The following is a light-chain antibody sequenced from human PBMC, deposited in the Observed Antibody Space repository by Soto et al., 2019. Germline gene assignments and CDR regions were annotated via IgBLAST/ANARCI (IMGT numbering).Light chain of an antibody. CDR2: ATS. V-gene: IGKV1-6*01. Sequence: ATQMTQSPSSLSASVGDRVTITCRASQGIRNDLGWYQQKPGKAPNLLIYATSSLHSGVPSRFSGSGSGTDFTLTISRLEPEDFAVYYCQFYGSSLITFGQGTRLEI. CDR3: QFYGSSLIT. J-gene: IGKJ5*01. CDR1: QGIRND.